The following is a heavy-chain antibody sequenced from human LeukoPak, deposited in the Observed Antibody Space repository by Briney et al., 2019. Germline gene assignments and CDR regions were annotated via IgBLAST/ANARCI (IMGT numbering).Heavy chain of an antibody. CDR2: IYYSGST. J-gene: IGHJ6*02. Sequence: SETLSLTCTVSGGSISSYYWSWIRQPPGKGLEWVGDIYYSGSTNYNPSLKSRVTISVDTSTNQFSLKLRSVTAADTDVYYCARLTSSWGQWLLNSYYGMDVWGQGTTVTVSS. D-gene: IGHD6-19*01. CDR1: GGSISSYY. V-gene: IGHV4-59*08. CDR3: ARLTSSWGQWLLNSYYGMDV.